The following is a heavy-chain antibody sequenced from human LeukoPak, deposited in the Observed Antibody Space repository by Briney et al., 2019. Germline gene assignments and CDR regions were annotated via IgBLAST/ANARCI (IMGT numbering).Heavy chain of an antibody. D-gene: IGHD5-18*01. J-gene: IGHJ4*02. CDR2: INPNSGGT. CDR3: ARVLPGDAYTYGY. Sequence: GWINPNSGGTNYAQKFQGRVTMTRDTSISTAYMELSRLRSDDTAVYYCARVLPGDAYTYGYWGQGTLVTVSS. V-gene: IGHV1-2*02.